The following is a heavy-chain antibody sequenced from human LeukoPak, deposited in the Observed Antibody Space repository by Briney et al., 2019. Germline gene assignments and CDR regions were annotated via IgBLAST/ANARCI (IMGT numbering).Heavy chain of an antibody. CDR1: GFTFSSYA. J-gene: IGHJ4*02. CDR3: ARDGSGFRGYCSSTSCSFDY. Sequence: GGSLRLSCAASGFTFSSYAMHWIRQAPGKGLKWVAVISYDGSNKYYADSVKGRFTISRDNSKNTLYLQMNSLRAEDTAVYYCARDGSGFRGYCSSTSCSFDYWGQGTLVTVSS. D-gene: IGHD2-2*01. CDR2: ISYDGSNK. V-gene: IGHV3-30*04.